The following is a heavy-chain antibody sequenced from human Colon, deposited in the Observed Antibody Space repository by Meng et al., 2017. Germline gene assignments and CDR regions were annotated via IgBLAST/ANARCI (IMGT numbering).Heavy chain of an antibody. J-gene: IGHJ4*02. CDR2: TYYRSKWYN. D-gene: IGHD1-26*01. V-gene: IGHV6-1*01. CDR3: ARDLIVGATRCYFDY. CDR1: GSMVSSTTAA. Sequence: QPPRQHSGPGLVNPPQTPSLAFAITGSMVSSTTAAWNWIRQSPSRGLEWLGRTYYRSKWYNDYAVSVKSRITINPDTSKNQFSLQLNSVTPEDTAVYYCARDLIVGATRCYFDYWGQGTLVTVSS.